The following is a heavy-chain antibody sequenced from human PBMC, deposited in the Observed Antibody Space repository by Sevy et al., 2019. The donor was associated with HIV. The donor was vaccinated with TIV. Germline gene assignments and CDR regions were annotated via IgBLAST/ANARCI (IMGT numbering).Heavy chain of an antibody. Sequence: GGSLRLSCAASGFAFSDHYVDWVRQAPGKGLEWVGRIRNRPNRYTTEYAACVEGRFTISINDSRHSLYLQMNSLKTEDSAVYYCVRGPNCGVGGCQQISPYCLDVWGKGATVTVSS. J-gene: IGHJ6*03. CDR2: IRNRPNRYTT. CDR3: VRGPNCGVGGCQQISPYCLDV. D-gene: IGHD2-21*01. CDR1: GFAFSDHY. V-gene: IGHV3-72*01.